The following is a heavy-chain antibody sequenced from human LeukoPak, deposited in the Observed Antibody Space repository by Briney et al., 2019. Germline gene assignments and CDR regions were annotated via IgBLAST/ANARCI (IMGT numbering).Heavy chain of an antibody. Sequence: SETLSLTCTVSDGSISSYYWNWIRQPPGKGLEWIGFIYDSGSTNYNPSLYSRLTISVDTSRNQFTLKLTSVTAADTAVYYCARDRRGYGSFDSWGQGTLVTVSS. CDR2: IYDSGST. D-gene: IGHD5-18*01. J-gene: IGHJ4*02. CDR3: ARDRRGYGSFDS. CDR1: DGSISSYY. V-gene: IGHV4-59*01.